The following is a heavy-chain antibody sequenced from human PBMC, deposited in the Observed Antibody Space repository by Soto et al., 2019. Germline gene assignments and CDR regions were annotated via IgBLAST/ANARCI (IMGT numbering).Heavy chain of an antibody. V-gene: IGHV4-34*01. CDR3: ARVYCSGGSCQHNWFYP. D-gene: IGHD2-15*01. Sequence: PSETLSLTCAVYGGSFSGYYWSWIRQPPGKGLEWIGEINHSGSTNYNPSLKSRVTISVDTSKNQFSLKLSSVTAADTAVYYCARVYCSGGSCQHNWFYPWGQGTLVTVSS. J-gene: IGHJ5*02. CDR1: GGSFSGYY. CDR2: INHSGST.